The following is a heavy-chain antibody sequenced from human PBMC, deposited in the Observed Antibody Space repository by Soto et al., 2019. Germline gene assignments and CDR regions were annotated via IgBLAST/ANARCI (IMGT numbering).Heavy chain of an antibody. V-gene: IGHV3-64*02. CDR3: ARGIGSQPYYGMDV. CDR1: GFTFSSYA. J-gene: IGHJ6*02. CDR2: ISSNGGST. Sequence: GGSLRLSCAASGFTFSSYAMHWVRQAPGKGLEYVSAISSNGGSTYYADSAKGRFTISRDNSKNTLYLQMGSLRAEDMAVYYCARGIGSQPYYGMDVWGQGTTVTVSS. D-gene: IGHD1-26*01.